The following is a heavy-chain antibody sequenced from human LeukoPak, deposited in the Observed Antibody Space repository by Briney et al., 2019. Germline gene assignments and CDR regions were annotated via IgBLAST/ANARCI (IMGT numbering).Heavy chain of an antibody. J-gene: IGHJ4*02. CDR3: AREASPYDILTGYYSRRYYFDY. CDR1: GGSISSYY. V-gene: IGHV4-59*01. D-gene: IGHD3-9*01. CDR2: IYYSGST. Sequence: PSETLSLTCTVSGGSISSYYWSWIRQPPGKGQEWIGYIYYSGSTNYNPSLKSRVTISVDTSKNQFSLKLSSVTAADTAVYYCAREASPYDILTGYYSRRYYFDYWGQGTLVTVSS.